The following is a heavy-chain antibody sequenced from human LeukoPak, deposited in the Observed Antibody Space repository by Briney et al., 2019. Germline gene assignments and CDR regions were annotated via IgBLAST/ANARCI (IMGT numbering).Heavy chain of an antibody. V-gene: IGHV3-21*04. J-gene: IGHJ4*02. CDR3: AKGQNYYDSSGYYFDY. D-gene: IGHD3-22*01. CDR2: ISSSSSYI. Sequence: PGGSLRLSCAASGFTFSSYSMNWVRQAPGKGLEWVSSISSSSSYIYYADSLKGRFTISRGNSKNSLYLQMNSLRAEDTALYYCAKGQNYYDSSGYYFDYWGQGTLVTVSS. CDR1: GFTFSSYS.